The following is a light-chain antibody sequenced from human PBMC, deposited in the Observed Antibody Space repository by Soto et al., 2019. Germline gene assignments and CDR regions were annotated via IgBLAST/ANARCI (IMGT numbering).Light chain of an antibody. CDR1: SSNIESNY. J-gene: IGLJ1*01. Sequence: QSVMTQPPSVSAAPGQKVTSSCSGSSSNIESNYVSWFQQLPRTAPNLLIYENNKRLSGFPDRFSASKSGTSATLVITGLQTGDEADYFCGAWDISLTAYVFRTGTKVPVL. V-gene: IGLV1-51*02. CDR2: ENN. CDR3: GAWDISLTAYV.